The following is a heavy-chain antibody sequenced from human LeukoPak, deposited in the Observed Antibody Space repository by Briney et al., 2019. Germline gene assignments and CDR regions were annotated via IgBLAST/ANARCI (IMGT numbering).Heavy chain of an antibody. D-gene: IGHD6-13*01. Sequence: SETLSLTCTVSGGSISSSSYYWGWIRQPPGKGLEWIGSIYYSGSTYYNPSLKSRVTMSVDTSKNQFSLKLSSVTAADTAVYYCARLGPIPGYSSSWSGLDYWGQGTLVTVSS. CDR2: IYYSGST. CDR1: GGSISSSSYY. CDR3: ARLGPIPGYSSSWSGLDY. V-gene: IGHV4-39*07. J-gene: IGHJ4*02.